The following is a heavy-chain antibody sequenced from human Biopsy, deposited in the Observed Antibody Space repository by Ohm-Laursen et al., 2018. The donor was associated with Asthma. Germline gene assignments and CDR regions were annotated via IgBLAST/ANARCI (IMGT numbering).Heavy chain of an antibody. CDR3: ARIVRGYCSGSTCYRGTDAFDL. Sequence: TQTLTLPCTFSGFSLSTSGLCVSWIRQPPGKALEWLALLFWDDDKYYCTSLKTRLTVSKDPSKHQVVLTMTNVDPVDTATYYCARIVRGYCSGSTCYRGTDAFDLGGQGTLVTVSS. D-gene: IGHD2-8*02. V-gene: IGHV2-70*01. J-gene: IGHJ3*01. CDR2: LFWDDDK. CDR1: GFSLSTSGLC.